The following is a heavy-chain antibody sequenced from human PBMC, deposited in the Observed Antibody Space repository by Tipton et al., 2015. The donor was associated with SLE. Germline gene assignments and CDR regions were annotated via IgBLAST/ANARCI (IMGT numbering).Heavy chain of an antibody. CDR3: ARVYGDFSFDY. Sequence: GSLRLSCAASGFTFSSYSMNWVRQAPGKGLEWVSYISSSSSTIYYADSVKGRFTISRDNAKNSLYLQMNSLRAEDTAVYYCARVYGDFSFDYWGQGTLVTVSS. CDR2: ISSSSSTI. J-gene: IGHJ4*02. CDR1: GFTFSSYS. V-gene: IGHV3-48*04. D-gene: IGHD4-17*01.